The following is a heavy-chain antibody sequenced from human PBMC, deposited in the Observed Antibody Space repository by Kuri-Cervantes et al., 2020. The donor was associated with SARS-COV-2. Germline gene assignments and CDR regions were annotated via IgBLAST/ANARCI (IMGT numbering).Heavy chain of an antibody. V-gene: IGHV1-69*06. J-gene: IGHJ5*02. CDR3: ARASVSYYDILTGYYGTENSPFDP. D-gene: IGHD3-9*01. CDR2: IIPIFGTA. Sequence: SVKVSCKASGGTFSSYAISWVRQAPGQGLEWMGGIIPIFGTANYAQKFQGRVTITADKSTSTVYMELSSLRSEDTAVYYCARASVSYYDILTGYYGTENSPFDPWGQGTLVTVSS. CDR1: GGTFSSYA.